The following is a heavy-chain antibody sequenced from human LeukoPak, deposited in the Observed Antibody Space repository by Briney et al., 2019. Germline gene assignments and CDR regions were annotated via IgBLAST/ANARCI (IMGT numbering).Heavy chain of an antibody. J-gene: IGHJ5*02. D-gene: IGHD2-15*01. CDR1: GYTFTSYG. CDR3: ARGPRPGYCSGGSREGWFDP. CDR2: ISAYNGNT. V-gene: IGHV1-18*04. Sequence: ASVKVSCKASGYTFTSYGISWVRQAPGQGLEWMGWISAYNGNTNYAQKLQGRVTMTTDTSTSTAYMELRSLRSDDTAVYYCARGPRPGYCSGGSREGWFDPWGQGTLVTVSS.